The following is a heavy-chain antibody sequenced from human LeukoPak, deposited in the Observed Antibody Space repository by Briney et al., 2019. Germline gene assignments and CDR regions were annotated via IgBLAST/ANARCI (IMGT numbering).Heavy chain of an antibody. CDR3: ARLTPYYFDY. CDR1: GFTFSSYA. V-gene: IGHV3-30-3*01. Sequence: PGGSLRLSCAASGFTFSSYAMHWVRQAPGKGLEWVAVISYDGSNKYYADSVKGRFTISRDNSKDTLYLQMNSLRAEDTAVYYCARLTPYYFDYWGQGTLVTVSS. CDR2: ISYDGSNK. J-gene: IGHJ4*02.